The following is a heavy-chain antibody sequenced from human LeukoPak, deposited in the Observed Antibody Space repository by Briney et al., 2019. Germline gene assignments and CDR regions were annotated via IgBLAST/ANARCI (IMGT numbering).Heavy chain of an antibody. V-gene: IGHV4-4*02. J-gene: IGHJ4*02. CDR2: IYHSGST. CDR3: AEKYSSGWYYFDY. CDR1: GVSISSSNW. D-gene: IGHD6-19*01. Sequence: QASETLSLTCAVSGVSISSSNWWSWVRQPPGKGLEWIGEIYHSGSTNYNPSLKSRVTISVDKSKNQFSLKLSSVTAADTAVYYCAEKYSSGWYYFDYWGQGTLVTVSS.